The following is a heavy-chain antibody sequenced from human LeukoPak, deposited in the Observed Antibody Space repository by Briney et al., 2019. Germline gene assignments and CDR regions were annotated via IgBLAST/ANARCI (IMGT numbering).Heavy chain of an antibody. D-gene: IGHD2-21*02. CDR1: GFTFSSYA. Sequence: QPGGSLRLSCAASGFTFSSYAMSWVRQAPGKGLEWVSAISGSGGSTYYADSVEGRFNISRENSKNTLYVQMNSRRAEDTAVYYCAKARVTVGDDYWGQGTLVTVSS. J-gene: IGHJ4*02. CDR2: ISGSGGST. V-gene: IGHV3-23*01. CDR3: AKARVTVGDDY.